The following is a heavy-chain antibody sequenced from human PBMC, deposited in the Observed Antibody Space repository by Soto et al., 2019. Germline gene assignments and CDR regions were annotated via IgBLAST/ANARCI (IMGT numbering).Heavy chain of an antibody. CDR1: VGSFSGYY. CDR2: INHSGST. Sequence: SQTRSLTCAVYVGSFSGYYWTWIGRIPGKGLEWIGEINHSGSTNYNPSLKSRVSISADTSKKQFSLNLTSVTAAATAVYYCARGERSRNYFFTRWAIDIWGQGTVVT. V-gene: IGHV4-34*01. CDR3: ARGERSRNYFFTRWAIDI. D-gene: IGHD1-26*01. J-gene: IGHJ3*02.